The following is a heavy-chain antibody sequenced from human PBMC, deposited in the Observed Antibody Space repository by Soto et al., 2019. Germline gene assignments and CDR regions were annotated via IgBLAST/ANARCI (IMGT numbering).Heavy chain of an antibody. Sequence: GWSLRLSCKVSGFAFRHNYLTWIRQAPGKGLEWLSYINTGGSPAYYEDSVKGRLTISTDIAKKSLHLQMDSLRADDTGVYYWATGGIYYETCGHVNLVTVSS. CDR3: ATGGIYYET. J-gene: IGHJ5*01. D-gene: IGHD1-26*01. CDR2: INTGGSPA. V-gene: IGHV3-11*01. CDR1: GFAFRHNY.